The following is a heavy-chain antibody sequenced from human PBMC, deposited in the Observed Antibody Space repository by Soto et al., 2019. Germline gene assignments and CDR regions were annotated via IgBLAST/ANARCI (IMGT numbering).Heavy chain of an antibody. CDR2: ISYDGSNK. V-gene: IGHV3-30-3*01. Sequence: GGPLRLSCAASGFTFSSYAMHWVRQAPGKGLEWVAVISYDGSNKYYADSVKGRFTISRDNSKNTLYLQMNSLRDEDTAVYYCSRDSGSSWYISADGIDVWGQGTTVTVSS. J-gene: IGHJ6*02. CDR1: GFTFSSYA. D-gene: IGHD6-13*01. CDR3: SRDSGSSWYISADGIDV.